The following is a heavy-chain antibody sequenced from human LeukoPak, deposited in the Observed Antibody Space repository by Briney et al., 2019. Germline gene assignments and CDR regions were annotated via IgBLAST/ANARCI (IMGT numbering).Heavy chain of an antibody. J-gene: IGHJ4*02. Sequence: GGSLRLSCAASGFTVSSNYMSWVRQAPGKGLEWVSVIYSGGSTYYADSVKGRFTISRDNSKNTLYLQMNSLRAEDTAVYYCARDPYGSGLDYWGQGTLVTVSS. CDR3: ARDPYGSGLDY. D-gene: IGHD3-10*01. CDR1: GFTVSSNY. CDR2: IYSGGST. V-gene: IGHV3-66*01.